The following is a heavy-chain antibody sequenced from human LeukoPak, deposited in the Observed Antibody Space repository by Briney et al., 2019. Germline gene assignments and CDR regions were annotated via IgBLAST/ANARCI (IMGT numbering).Heavy chain of an antibody. CDR1: GGSISSYY. CDR3: ARGPGTFDY. Sequence: SETLSLTCTVSGGSISSYYWSWIRQPPGKGLEWIGYIYYSGSTNYNPSLKSRVTISVDTSKNQFSLKLSSMTAADTAVYYCARGPGTFDYWGQGTLVTVSS. D-gene: IGHD1-1*01. J-gene: IGHJ4*02. V-gene: IGHV4-59*01. CDR2: IYYSGST.